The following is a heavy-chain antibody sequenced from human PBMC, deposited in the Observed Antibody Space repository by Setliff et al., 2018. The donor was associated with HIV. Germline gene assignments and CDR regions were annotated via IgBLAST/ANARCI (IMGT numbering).Heavy chain of an antibody. D-gene: IGHD3-3*01. CDR2: TYYSGGT. V-gene: IGHV4-61*03. J-gene: IGHJ4*02. CDR3: ARNGVGDAPFDS. Sequence: PSETLSLTCTVSGGSISSSSHYWSWIRQPPGKGLEWIGFTYYSGGTNYNPSLKSRVTISVDTSKNHFSLNLTSVTAADTAIYYCARNGVGDAPFDSWGQGTLVTVSS. CDR1: GGSISSSSHY.